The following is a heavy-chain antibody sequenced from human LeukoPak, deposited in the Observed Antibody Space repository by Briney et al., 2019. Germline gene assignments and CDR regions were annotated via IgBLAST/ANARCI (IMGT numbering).Heavy chain of an antibody. CDR3: AKRVVIRSTDYFYYYIHV. Sequence: GSLRLSCEASGFSSSDYGMHWVRQAPGKGLEWVAFIRYNGDNKYYADSVKGRFTVSRDNSQSTLYLQMNSLRVEDTAVYYCAKRVVIRSTDYFYYYIHVWGKGTTVTVSS. D-gene: IGHD3-3*01. CDR2: IRYNGDNK. CDR1: GFSSSDYG. J-gene: IGHJ6*03. V-gene: IGHV3-30*02.